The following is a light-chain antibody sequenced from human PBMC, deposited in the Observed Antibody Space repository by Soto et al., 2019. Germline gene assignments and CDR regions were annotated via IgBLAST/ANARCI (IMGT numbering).Light chain of an antibody. CDR3: AAWDDSLNGYV. CDR1: ISNIGTNA. Sequence: QSVLTQPPSASGTPGQRVTISCSGGISNIGTNAVNWYQQLPGTAPKLLIYNNNQRPSGVPDRFSGSKSGTSASLAISGLQSEDEADYYCAAWDDSLNGYVFGTGTKVTVL. CDR2: NNN. V-gene: IGLV1-44*01. J-gene: IGLJ1*01.